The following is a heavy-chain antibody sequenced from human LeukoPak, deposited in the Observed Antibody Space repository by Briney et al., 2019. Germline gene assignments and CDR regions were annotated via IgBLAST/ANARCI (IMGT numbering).Heavy chain of an antibody. V-gene: IGHV3-20*04. CDR1: GFTFDDYA. Sequence: PGGSLRLSCAASGFTFDDYAMSWVRQAPGKGLEWVSGINWNGGSTDYADSVKGRFTISRDNAKNSLYLQMNSLRAEDTALYYCARGRKIYSNSVFGYWGQGTLVTVSS. CDR3: ARGRKIYSNSVFGY. J-gene: IGHJ4*02. D-gene: IGHD4-11*01. CDR2: INWNGGST.